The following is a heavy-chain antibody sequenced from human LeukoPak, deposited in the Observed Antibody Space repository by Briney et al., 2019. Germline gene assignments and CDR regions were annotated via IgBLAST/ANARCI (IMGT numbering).Heavy chain of an antibody. V-gene: IGHV5-51*01. CDR2: IYPGDSDT. CDR3: ARQMYVDAFDI. J-gene: IGHJ3*02. D-gene: IGHD2-8*01. CDR1: GYSFTSYR. Sequence: PGESLKTSCKGSGYSFTSYRIGWVRQIPGKGLEWMRIIYPGDSDTTYRPSCQGQVPIPADKPIRTAYLQWTSRKASDTAMNFCARQMYVDAFDIWGQGTMVTVCS.